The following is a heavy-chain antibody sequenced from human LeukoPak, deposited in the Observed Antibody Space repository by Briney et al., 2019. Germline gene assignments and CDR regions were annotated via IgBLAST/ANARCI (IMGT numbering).Heavy chain of an antibody. J-gene: IGHJ6*02. CDR1: GFSFDDYA. V-gene: IGHV3-9*03. D-gene: IGHD3-9*01. Sequence: PGGSLRLSCAASGFSFDDYAMHWVRQAPGKGLEWVSGISWNSGSIGYADSVKGRFTISRDNAKNSLYLQMNSLRAEDMAVYYCARERPPGAGFDWYIPADYYYGMDVWGQGTTVTVSS. CDR2: ISWNSGSI. CDR3: ARERPPGAGFDWYIPADYYYGMDV.